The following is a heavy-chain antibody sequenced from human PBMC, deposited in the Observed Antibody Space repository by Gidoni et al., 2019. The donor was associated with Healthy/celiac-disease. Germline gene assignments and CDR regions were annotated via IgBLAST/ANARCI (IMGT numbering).Heavy chain of an antibody. CDR2: IHTSGST. CDR1: GCSISCGSYY. CDR3: ARGSRAGIAAAGSPPGYYYYGMDV. V-gene: IGHV4-61*02. D-gene: IGHD6-13*01. Sequence: QVQLQESGPGLVTPSQTLSLTCTVPGCSISCGSYYWSWVRPPAGKGLEWLGRIHTSGSTNYSPSLKSRVTISVDTSKNQFSLKLSSVTAADTAVYYCARGSRAGIAAAGSPPGYYYYGMDVWGQGTTVTVSS. J-gene: IGHJ6*02.